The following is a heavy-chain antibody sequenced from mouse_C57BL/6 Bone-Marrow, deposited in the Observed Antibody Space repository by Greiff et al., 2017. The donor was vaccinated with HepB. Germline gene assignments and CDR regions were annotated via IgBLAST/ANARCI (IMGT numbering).Heavy chain of an antibody. CDR2: IYPGSGST. D-gene: IGHD1-1*01. CDR1: GYTFTSYW. CDR3: AREDPTVVATRDWYFDV. V-gene: IGHV1-55*01. Sequence: VQLKQPGAELVKPGASVKMSCKASGYTFTSYWITWVKQRPGQGLEWIGDIYPGSGSTNYNEKFKSKATLTVDTSSSTAYMQLSSLTSEDSAVYYCAREDPTVVATRDWYFDVWGTGTTVTVSS. J-gene: IGHJ1*03.